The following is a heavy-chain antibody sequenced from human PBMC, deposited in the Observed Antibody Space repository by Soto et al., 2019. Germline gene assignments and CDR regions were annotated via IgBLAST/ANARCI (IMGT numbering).Heavy chain of an antibody. J-gene: IGHJ4*02. CDR3: VRGVVAANCFDY. CDR2: INSDGSAT. V-gene: IGHV3-74*01. CDR1: GFTFSSYW. D-gene: IGHD2-15*01. Sequence: EVQLVDSGGDLVQPGGSLRLSCAASGFTFSSYWMHWVRQAPGKGLVWVSRINSDGSATNYADSVKGRFTISRDNAKNTLYLQMNSLSAEDTAMYFCVRGVVAANCFDYWGQGALVTVSS.